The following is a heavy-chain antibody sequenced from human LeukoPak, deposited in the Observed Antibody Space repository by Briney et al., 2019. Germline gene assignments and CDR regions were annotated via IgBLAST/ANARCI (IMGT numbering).Heavy chain of an antibody. V-gene: IGHV3-21*01. CDR2: ISSSSSYI. Sequence: PGGSLRLSCAASGFTFSSYSMNWVRQAPGKGLEWVSSISSSSSYIYYADSVKGRFTISRDNAKNSLYLQMNSLRAEDTAVYYCARIPVAVAGTWLRDYWGQGTLVTVSS. CDR3: ARIPVAVAGTWLRDY. CDR1: GFTFSSYS. J-gene: IGHJ4*02. D-gene: IGHD6-13*01.